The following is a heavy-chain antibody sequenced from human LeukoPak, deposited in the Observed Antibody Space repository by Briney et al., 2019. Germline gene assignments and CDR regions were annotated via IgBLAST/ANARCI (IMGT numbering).Heavy chain of an antibody. D-gene: IGHD2-15*01. CDR3: ARGYCSGGSCYFDY. V-gene: IGHV3-74*01. CDR1: GFTFRIYW. Sequence: PGGSLRLSCEASGFTFRIYWMHWVRQVPGEGLVWVSRINSDGSITNYADSVKGRFSISRDNAKNSLYLQMNSLRAEDTAVYYCARGYCSGGSCYFDYWGQGTLVTVSS. CDR2: INSDGSIT. J-gene: IGHJ4*02.